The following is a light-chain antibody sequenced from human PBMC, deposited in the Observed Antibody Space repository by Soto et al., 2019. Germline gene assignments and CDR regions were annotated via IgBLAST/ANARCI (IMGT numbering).Light chain of an antibody. CDR3: QQRSSWPLT. V-gene: IGKV3-11*01. CDR2: DAS. Sequence: EIVLTQSPATLSLSPGERATLSCRASLSVSSYLAWYQQRPGQAPRLLIYDASNRAPGIPARFSGCGSGTDFTHTISSLGPEDFAVYSCQQRSSWPLTFGGVTKVAI. CDR1: LSVSSY. J-gene: IGKJ4*01.